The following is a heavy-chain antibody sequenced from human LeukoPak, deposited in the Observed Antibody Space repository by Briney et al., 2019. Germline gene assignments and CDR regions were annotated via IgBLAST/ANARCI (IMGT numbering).Heavy chain of an antibody. CDR2: IWYDGSNK. CDR3: ARDLEGSGPDY. D-gene: IGHD6-19*01. V-gene: IGHV3-33*01. J-gene: IGHJ4*02. Sequence: GGSLRLSCAVSGFTFSRHRMHWVRQAPGKGLEWVAVIWYDGSNKYYADSVKGRFTISRDNSKNTLYLQMNSLRAEDTAVYYCARDLEGSGPDYWGQGTLVTVSS. CDR1: GFTFSRHR.